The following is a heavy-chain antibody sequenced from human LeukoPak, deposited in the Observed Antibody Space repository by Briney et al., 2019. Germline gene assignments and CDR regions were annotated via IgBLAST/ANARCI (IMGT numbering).Heavy chain of an antibody. CDR2: IYYSGST. J-gene: IGHJ6*03. CDR3: ARETSQKGAHYMDV. V-gene: IGHV4-59*01. Sequence: SETLSRVCTVSGGSISSYYWSWIRQPPRKGLEWIGYIYYSGSTNYKSSLKSRVTISVDTSKNQFSLKLSSVTAADTAVYYCARETSQKGAHYMDVWGKGTTVTISS. CDR1: GGSISSYY. D-gene: IGHD3-16*01.